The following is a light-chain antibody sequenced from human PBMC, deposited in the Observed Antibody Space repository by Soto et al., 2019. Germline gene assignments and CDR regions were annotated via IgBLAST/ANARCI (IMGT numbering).Light chain of an antibody. Sequence: IVMTQSPATLSVSPGERVTLSCRASETVRTNLAWFQQKPGQTPRLLIFGASTRATGIPTRFSGSGSGTEFTLTISSLQSEDFAAYYCQQYHNWPAFGQGTKVEIK. CDR2: GAS. CDR1: ETVRTN. CDR3: QQYHNWPA. V-gene: IGKV3-15*01. J-gene: IGKJ1*01.